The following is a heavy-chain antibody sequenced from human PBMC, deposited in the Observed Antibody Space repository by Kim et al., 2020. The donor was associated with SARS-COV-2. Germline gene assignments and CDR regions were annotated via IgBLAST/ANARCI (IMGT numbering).Heavy chain of an antibody. CDR2: INHSGST. Sequence: SETLSLTCAVYGGSFSGYYWSWILQPPGKGLEWIGEINHSGSTNYNPSLKSRVTISVDTSKNQFSLKLSSVTAADTAVYYCARGPFGFSHRYYGMDVWGQGTTVTVSS. CDR3: ARGPFGFSHRYYGMDV. V-gene: IGHV4-34*01. J-gene: IGHJ6*02. CDR1: GGSFSGYY. D-gene: IGHD3-16*01.